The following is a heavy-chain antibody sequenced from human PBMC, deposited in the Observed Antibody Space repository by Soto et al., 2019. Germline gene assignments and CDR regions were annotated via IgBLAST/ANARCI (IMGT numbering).Heavy chain of an antibody. Sequence: QVQLQESGPGLVKPSETLSLTRTVSGGSISSYYWSWIRQPPGKGLEWIGYIYYSGSTNYNPSLKSRVTISVDTSKNQFSLKLSSVTAADTAVYYCARGDYYGSGSYPNWFDPWGQGTLLTVSS. CDR3: ARGDYYGSGSYPNWFDP. D-gene: IGHD3-10*01. CDR2: IYYSGST. J-gene: IGHJ5*02. V-gene: IGHV4-59*01. CDR1: GGSISSYY.